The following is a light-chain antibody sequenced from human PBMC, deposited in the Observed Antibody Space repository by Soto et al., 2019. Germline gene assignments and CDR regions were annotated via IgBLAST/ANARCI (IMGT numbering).Light chain of an antibody. J-gene: IGLJ2*01. CDR1: SSDVGYYNR. CDR3: QSYDTSLSGVI. CDR2: EVS. Sequence: QSALTQPPSVSGSPGQSVTISCTGTSSDVGYYNRVSWYQQPPGTAPKLLIYEVSNRPSGVPDRFSGSKSGNTASLTISGLQAEDEADYYCQSYDTSLSGVIFGAGTQLTVL. V-gene: IGLV2-18*02.